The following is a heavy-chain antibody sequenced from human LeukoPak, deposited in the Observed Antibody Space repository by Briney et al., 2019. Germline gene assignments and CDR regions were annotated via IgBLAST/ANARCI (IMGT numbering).Heavy chain of an antibody. CDR1: GFTFSSYG. Sequence: GRSLRLSCAASGFTFSSYGMHWVRQAPGKGLEWVAVIWYDGSNKYYADSVKGRFTISRDNSKNTLYLQMNSLRAEDTAVYYCARVFHGGNDDDYWGQGTLVTVSS. CDR2: IWYDGSNK. D-gene: IGHD4-23*01. V-gene: IGHV3-33*01. CDR3: ARVFHGGNDDDY. J-gene: IGHJ4*02.